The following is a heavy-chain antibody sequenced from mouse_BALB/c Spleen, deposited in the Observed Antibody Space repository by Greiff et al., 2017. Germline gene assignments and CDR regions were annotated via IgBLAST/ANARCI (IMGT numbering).Heavy chain of an antibody. D-gene: IGHD1-1*01. V-gene: IGHV7-3*02. CDR2: IRNKANGYTT. CDR1: GFTFTDYY. J-gene: IGHJ1*01. CDR3: ARDGVATTVGYFDV. Sequence: EVKVVESGGGLVQPGGSLRLSCATSGFTFTDYYMSWVRQPPGKALEWLGFIRNKANGYTTEYSASVKGRFTISRDNSQSILYLQMNTLRAEDSATYYCARDGVATTVGYFDVWGAGTTVTVSS.